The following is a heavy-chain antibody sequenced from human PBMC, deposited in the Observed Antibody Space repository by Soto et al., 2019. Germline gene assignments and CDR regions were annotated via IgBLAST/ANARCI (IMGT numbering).Heavy chain of an antibody. Sequence: GESLKISCKGSGYSFASYWIGWVRQMPGKGLEWMGIIYPGDSDTRYSPSFQGQVTISADKSISTAYLQWSSLKASDTAMYYCARHGLYCSGGSCYPPYGIDVWGQGTTVTGSS. J-gene: IGHJ6*02. V-gene: IGHV5-51*01. D-gene: IGHD2-15*01. CDR1: GYSFASYW. CDR2: IYPGDSDT. CDR3: ARHGLYCSGGSCYPPYGIDV.